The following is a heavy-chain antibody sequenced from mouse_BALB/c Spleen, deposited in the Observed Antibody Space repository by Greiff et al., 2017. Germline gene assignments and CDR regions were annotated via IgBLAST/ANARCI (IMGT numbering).Heavy chain of an antibody. CDR3: ARGDGLFAY. CDR1: GFSLTSYG. Sequence: QVQLKPSGPGLVQPSQSLSITCTVSGFSLTSYGVHWVRQSPGKGLEWLGVIWSGGSTDYNAAFISRLSISKDNSKSQVFFKMNSLQANDTAIYYCARGDGLFAYWGQGTLVTVSA. D-gene: IGHD2-3*01. V-gene: IGHV2-2*02. J-gene: IGHJ3*01. CDR2: IWSGGST.